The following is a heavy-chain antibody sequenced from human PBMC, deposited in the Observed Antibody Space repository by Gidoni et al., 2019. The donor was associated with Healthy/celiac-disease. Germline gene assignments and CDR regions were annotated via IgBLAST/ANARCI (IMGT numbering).Heavy chain of an antibody. Sequence: QVQLVEPGGGVVQPGRSLRPSCAASGFTFSSNGMHWVRQAPGQGLEGVAVIWYEGSNKYYADSVKGRFTISRENSKNTLYLQMNSLRAEDTAVYYCARETHDFWSGYQRDYWGQGTLVTVSS. D-gene: IGHD3-3*01. CDR1: GFTFSSNG. CDR2: IWYEGSNK. J-gene: IGHJ4*02. V-gene: IGHV3-33*01. CDR3: ARETHDFWSGYQRDY.